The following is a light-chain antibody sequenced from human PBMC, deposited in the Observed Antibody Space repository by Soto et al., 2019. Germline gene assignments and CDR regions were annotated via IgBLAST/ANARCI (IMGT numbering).Light chain of an antibody. V-gene: IGKV1-39*01. CDR3: QQSYSTPIT. J-gene: IGKJ5*01. Sequence: DIPMTQSPSSLSASVGDRVTITFPASQSISSYLNWYQQKPGKAPKLLIYAASSLQSGVPSRFSGSGSGTDFTLTISSLQPEDFATYYCQQSYSTPITFGQGTRLEIK. CDR2: AAS. CDR1: QSISSY.